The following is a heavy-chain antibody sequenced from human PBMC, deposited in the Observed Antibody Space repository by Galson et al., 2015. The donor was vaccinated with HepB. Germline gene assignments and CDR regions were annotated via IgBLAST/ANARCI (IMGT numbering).Heavy chain of an antibody. V-gene: IGHV3-11*06. Sequence: SLRLSCAASGLTFSDYYMSWIRQAPGKGLEWVSYISSSSSYTNYADSVKGRFTISRVNAKNSLYLQMNGLRAEDTAVYYCARVAASDYGDHTHFDYWGQGTLVTVSS. CDR3: ARVAASDYGDHTHFDY. CDR2: ISSSSSYT. CDR1: GLTFSDYY. J-gene: IGHJ4*02. D-gene: IGHD4-17*01.